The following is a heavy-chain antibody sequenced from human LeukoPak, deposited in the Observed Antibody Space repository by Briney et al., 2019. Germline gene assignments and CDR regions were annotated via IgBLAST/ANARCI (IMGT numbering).Heavy chain of an antibody. CDR1: GYGFSNYW. D-gene: IGHD3-10*01. V-gene: IGHV3-7*01. CDR3: ATGRWFGEFAGSAFED. J-gene: IGHJ4*02. Sequence: GGSRRLSSLGSGYGFSNYWMTWLRQAPGEGLEWVAHMKEDGSVIYYADSVKGRFTISRDNAKNSVYLQMNSLRVEDTALYYCATGRWFGEFAGSAFEDWGQGTLVTVSS. CDR2: MKEDGSVI.